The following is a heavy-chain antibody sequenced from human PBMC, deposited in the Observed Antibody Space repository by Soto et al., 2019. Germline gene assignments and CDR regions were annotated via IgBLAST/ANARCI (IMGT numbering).Heavy chain of an antibody. V-gene: IGHV1-69*01. J-gene: IGHJ4*02. CDR2: IIPSFGTA. Sequence: QVQLVQSGAEVKKPGSSVKVSCKASGGTFSSYSSNWVRQAPGQGLEWMGEIIPSFGTANYAQKFQGRVTITADESTSTAYMELSSLRSEDTAVYYCARDGGRHSGGIDYWGQGTLVTVSS. D-gene: IGHD1-26*01. CDR1: GGTFSSYS. CDR3: ARDGGRHSGGIDY.